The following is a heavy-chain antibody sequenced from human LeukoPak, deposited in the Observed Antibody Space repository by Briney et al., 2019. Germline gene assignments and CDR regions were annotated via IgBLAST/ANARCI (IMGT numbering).Heavy chain of an antibody. CDR1: GFSFSNAW. V-gene: IGHV3-15*01. Sequence: PGGSLRLSCVASGFSFSNAWMSWVRQAPGKGLEWDGRIKSKSDGGTAEYAAPVKDRFTISRDDSKNTLYLQMSSLKTEDMGVYYCARDRHIAAAGYYFDYWGQGTLVTVSS. CDR2: IKSKSDGGTA. CDR3: ARDRHIAAAGYYFDY. D-gene: IGHD6-25*01. J-gene: IGHJ4*02.